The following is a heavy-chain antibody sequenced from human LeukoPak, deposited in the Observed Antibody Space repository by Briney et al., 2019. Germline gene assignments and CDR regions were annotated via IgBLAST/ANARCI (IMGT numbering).Heavy chain of an antibody. D-gene: IGHD1-1*01. CDR3: ARVRGWKYFDY. V-gene: IGHV3-66*01. Sequence: HSGGSLRLSCAASEFNVRSNYMSWVRQAPGKGLEWVSVLYSGGSTYYADSVKGRFTISSDNSKNTLYLQMNSLRAEDTAVYYCARVRGWKYFDYWGQGTLVTVSS. J-gene: IGHJ4*02. CDR2: LYSGGST. CDR1: EFNVRSNY.